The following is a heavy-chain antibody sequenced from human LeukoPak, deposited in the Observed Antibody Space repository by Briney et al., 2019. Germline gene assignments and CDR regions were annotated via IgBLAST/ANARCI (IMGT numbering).Heavy chain of an antibody. D-gene: IGHD1-14*01. CDR2: ISGTTSGT. CDR1: GFTFSTFA. Sequence: SGGSLRLSCAASGFTFSTFAMSWVRQARGKGLEWVSGISGTTSGTYYADSVKGRFTISRDNSKNTLFLQVNSLRAEDTAVYYCAKVRTYFYHGLDVWGQGTTVTVSS. CDR3: AKVRTYFYHGLDV. V-gene: IGHV3-23*01. J-gene: IGHJ6*02.